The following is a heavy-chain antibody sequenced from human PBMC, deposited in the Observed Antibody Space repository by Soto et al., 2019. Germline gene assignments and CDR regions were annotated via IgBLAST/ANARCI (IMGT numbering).Heavy chain of an antibody. CDR3: ARDAENYYDSSGYWYYFDY. J-gene: IGHJ4*02. V-gene: IGHV4-61*01. CDR1: GGSVSSGSYY. Sequence: QVQLQESGPGLVKPSETLSLTCTVSGGSVSSGSYYWSWIRQPPGKGLEWIGYIYYSGSTNYNPSLKSRVTISVDTSKNQFSLKLSSVTAADTAVYYCARDAENYYDSSGYWYYFDYWGQGTLVTVSS. CDR2: IYYSGST. D-gene: IGHD3-22*01.